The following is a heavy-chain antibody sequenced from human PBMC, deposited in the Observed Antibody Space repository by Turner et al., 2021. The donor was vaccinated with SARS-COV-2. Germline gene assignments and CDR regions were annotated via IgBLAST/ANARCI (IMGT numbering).Heavy chain of an antibody. Sequence: QLLVQESGPALVKPSETLSLPCTVSAVSITSNSHYWGWVRQPPGKGPEWIGITYYPGGSYYNPSLRGRVTISVDPSQNQFSLILRSVTAADTAVYYCVTSVRRSGYFQRWGQGSLVGVSS. J-gene: IGHJ1*01. CDR3: VTSVRRSGYFQR. CDR1: AVSITSNSHY. CDR2: TYYPGGS. V-gene: IGHV4-39*01.